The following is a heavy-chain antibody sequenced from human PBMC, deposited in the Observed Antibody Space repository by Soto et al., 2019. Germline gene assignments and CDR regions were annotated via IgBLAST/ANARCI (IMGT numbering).Heavy chain of an antibody. CDR3: ARDQNGGPHFDY. J-gene: IGHJ4*02. CDR2: IFHSGST. D-gene: IGHD3-16*01. V-gene: IGHV4-59*01. Sequence: QVQRQESGPGLVKPSETLSLTCTVSGASISSYYWSWIRQPPGKGLEWVGFIFHSGSTNCNPSLKSRVTFSVDTSKNQFSLKLTSVTAADTAVYYCARDQNGGPHFDYWGQGILITVSS. CDR1: GASISSYY.